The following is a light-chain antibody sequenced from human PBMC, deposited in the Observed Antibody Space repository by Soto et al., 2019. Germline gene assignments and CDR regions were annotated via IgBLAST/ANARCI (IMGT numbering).Light chain of an antibody. CDR3: QQRSNWPIT. CDR1: QSVGSY. V-gene: IGKV3-11*01. J-gene: IGKJ5*01. Sequence: VVLTHSPSTLSLSPLERSTLACRASQSVGSYLAWYQQKPGQAPRLLIYDASNRATGIPARFSGSGSGTDFTLTISSLEPEDFAVYYCQQRSNWPITFGQGTRLEIK. CDR2: DAS.